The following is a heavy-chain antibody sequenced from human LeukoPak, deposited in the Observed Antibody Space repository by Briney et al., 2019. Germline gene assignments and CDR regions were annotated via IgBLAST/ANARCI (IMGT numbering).Heavy chain of an antibody. CDR2: ISSSGSTI. CDR3: ATYGSGSYYNVG. D-gene: IGHD3-10*01. CDR1: GFTFSSYE. Sequence: PGGSLRLSCAASGFTFSSYEMNSVRQAPGKGLEWVSYISSSGSTIYYADSVKGRFTISRDNAKNSLYLQMNSLRAEDTAVYYCATYGSGSYYNVGWGQGTLVTVSS. J-gene: IGHJ4*02. V-gene: IGHV3-48*03.